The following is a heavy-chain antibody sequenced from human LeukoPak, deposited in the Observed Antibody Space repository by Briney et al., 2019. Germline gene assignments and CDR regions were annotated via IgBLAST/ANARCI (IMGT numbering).Heavy chain of an antibody. CDR3: ARRPIVGSTGFYFDP. V-gene: IGHV4-61*02. D-gene: IGHD1-26*01. J-gene: IGHJ5*02. Sequence: SETLSLTCTVSGGSISSGSYHWSWIRQPAGKALEWIGRIYPSGSTNYDPSLKSRVTISVDTSKNQFSLKLASLTAADTAVYYCARRPIVGSTGFYFDPWGPGTLVTVSS. CDR1: GGSISSGSYH. CDR2: IYPSGST.